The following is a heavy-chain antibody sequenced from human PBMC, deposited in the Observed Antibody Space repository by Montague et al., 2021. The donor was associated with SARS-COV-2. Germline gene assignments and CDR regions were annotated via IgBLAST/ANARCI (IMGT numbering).Heavy chain of an antibody. J-gene: IGHJ6*02. CDR2: IHTSGST. D-gene: IGHD3-3*01. Sequence: SETLSLTGTVSGGSISSYYWSWIRQSAGKGLEWIGRIHTSGSTXXXPSXXXRVTMSVDTSKNQFSLKLSSVTAADTAVYYCASGKYYDFWSGYYSHDYVSGMDVWGQGTTVTVSS. CDR1: GGSISSYY. V-gene: IGHV4-4*07. CDR3: ASGKYYDFWSGYYSHDYVSGMDV.